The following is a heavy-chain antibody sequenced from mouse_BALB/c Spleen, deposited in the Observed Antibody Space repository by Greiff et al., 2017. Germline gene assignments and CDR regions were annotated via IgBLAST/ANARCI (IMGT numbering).Heavy chain of an antibody. V-gene: IGHV2-6-7*01. CDR1: GFSLTGYG. Sequence: QVQLKESGPGLVAPSQSLSITCTVSGFSLTGYGVYSVRQPPGKGLEWLGMIWGDGSTDYNAALKSRLSISKDNSKSQVFLKMNSLQADDTARYYCARDLTLHWYVDVWGEGTTVTVAS. CDR2: IWGDGST. J-gene: IGHJ1*01. CDR3: ARDLTLHWYVDV.